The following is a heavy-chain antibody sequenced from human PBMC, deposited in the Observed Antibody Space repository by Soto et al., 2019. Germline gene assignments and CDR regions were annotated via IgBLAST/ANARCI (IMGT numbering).Heavy chain of an antibody. CDR3: VKGSDVARQELDY. V-gene: IGHV3-30*18. CDR1: GFTFSNFG. D-gene: IGHD3-3*01. CDR2: ISSDGSDK. Sequence: QVQLVESGGGVVQPGRSLRLSCAASGFTFSNFGMHWGRQAPGNGLEWVAAISSDGSDKYYSDSVKGRFTISRDNSKTTLFLQMNSLRVEDTAVYYCVKGSDVARQELDYWGQGTLVTVSS. J-gene: IGHJ4*02.